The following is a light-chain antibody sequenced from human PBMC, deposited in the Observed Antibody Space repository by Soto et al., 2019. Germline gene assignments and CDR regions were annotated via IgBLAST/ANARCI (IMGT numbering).Light chain of an antibody. V-gene: IGLV2-14*01. J-gene: IGLJ1*01. CDR3: SSYTSSITYV. CDR2: DVS. CDR1: SSDVGGYKY. Sequence: QSALTQPASVSGSPGQSITISCTGTSSDVGGYKYVSWYQQHPGKAPKFMIYDVSNRPSGVSNRFSGSKSGNTASLTISGLQAEDEADYYCSSYTSSITYVFGTGTKLTVL.